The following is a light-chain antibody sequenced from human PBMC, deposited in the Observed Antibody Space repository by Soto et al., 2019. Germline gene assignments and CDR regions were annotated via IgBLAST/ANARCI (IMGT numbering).Light chain of an antibody. CDR2: GAS. J-gene: IGKJ1*01. CDR3: QQRHMWPITWT. V-gene: IGKV3-15*01. CDR1: QSVSSN. Sequence: EIVMTQSPATLSVSPGERATLSCRASQSVSSNLAWYQQKPGQAPRLLIYGASTRATGIPARFSGSGSGTDFTLTISSLEPEDSAVYYCQQRHMWPITWTFGQGTKVDIK.